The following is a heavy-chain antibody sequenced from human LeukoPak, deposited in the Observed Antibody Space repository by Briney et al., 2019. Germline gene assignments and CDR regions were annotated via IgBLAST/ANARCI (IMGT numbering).Heavy chain of an antibody. V-gene: IGHV3-74*01. CDR1: GFTFSSYW. J-gene: IGHJ3*02. Sequence: PGGSLRLSCAASGFTFSSYWMHWVRQAPGKGLVWVSRINSDGSSTSYADSVKGRFTISRDNAKNTLYLQMNSLRAEETAEYYCARGGHSAVAGTTWLDAFDIWGQGTMVTVSS. D-gene: IGHD6-19*01. CDR3: ARGGHSAVAGTTWLDAFDI. CDR2: INSDGSST.